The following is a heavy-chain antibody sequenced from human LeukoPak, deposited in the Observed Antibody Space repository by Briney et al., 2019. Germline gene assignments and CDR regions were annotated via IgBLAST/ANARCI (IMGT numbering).Heavy chain of an antibody. CDR3: ARDDSSGCFDY. J-gene: IGHJ4*02. D-gene: IGHD3-22*01. Sequence: ASVKVSCKASGYTFTSYYMHWVRQAPGQGLEWMGWISAYNGNTNYAQKLQGRVTMTTDTSTSTAYMELRSLRSDDTAVYYCARDDSSGCFDYWGQGTLVTVSS. V-gene: IGHV1-18*04. CDR2: ISAYNGNT. CDR1: GYTFTSYY.